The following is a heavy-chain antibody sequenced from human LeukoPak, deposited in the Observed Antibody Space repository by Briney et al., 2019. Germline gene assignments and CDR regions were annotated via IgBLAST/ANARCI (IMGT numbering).Heavy chain of an antibody. Sequence: GGSLRLSCAASGFTVSSNYMSWVRQAPGKGLEWVSVIYSGGSTYYADSVKGRFTISRDNSKNTLYLQMNSLRAEDTAVYYCARGAYGDPNVFDYWGQGTLVTVSS. CDR3: ARGAYGDPNVFDY. CDR1: GFTVSSNY. V-gene: IGHV3-53*01. D-gene: IGHD4-17*01. J-gene: IGHJ4*02. CDR2: IYSGGST.